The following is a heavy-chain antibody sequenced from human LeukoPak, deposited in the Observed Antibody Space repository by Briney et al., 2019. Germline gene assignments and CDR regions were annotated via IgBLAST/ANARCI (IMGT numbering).Heavy chain of an antibody. CDR2: ISSSGTTI. D-gene: IGHD2/OR15-2a*01. CDR3: AGVIQGNWFDP. V-gene: IGHV3-48*03. Sequence: GGSLRLSCAASGFTFSSYEMNWVRQAPGKGLEWVSYISSSGTTIYYADSVKGRFTISRDNAKNSLYLQLNSLRAEDTAVYYCAGVIQGNWFDPWGQGTLVTVSS. CDR1: GFTFSSYE. J-gene: IGHJ5*02.